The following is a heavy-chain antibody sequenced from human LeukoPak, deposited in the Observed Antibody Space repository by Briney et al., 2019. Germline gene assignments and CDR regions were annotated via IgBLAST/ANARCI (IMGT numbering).Heavy chain of an antibody. CDR2: IVVGSGNT. V-gene: IGHV1-58*02. CDR1: GFTFTNSA. Sequence: GTSVKVSXKASGFTFTNSAMQWVRQARGQRLEWIGWIVVGSGNTNYAQKFQERVTITRDMSTSTAYMELSSLRFEDTAVYYCAADNVQQLNWGRGTLVTVSS. D-gene: IGHD6-13*01. J-gene: IGHJ4*02. CDR3: AADNVQQLN.